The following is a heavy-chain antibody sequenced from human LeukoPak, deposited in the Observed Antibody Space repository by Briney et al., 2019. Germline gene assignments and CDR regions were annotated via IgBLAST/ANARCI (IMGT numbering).Heavy chain of an antibody. CDR1: EFTFSSYS. Sequence: GGSLRLSCAASEFTFSSYSMNWVRQAPGKGLQWVSYITGSGSGIHYADSVKGRFTISRDNAKNTLYLQMNSLRAEDTALYYCARVFSPAAGYQYFQKWGQGTLVTVSS. J-gene: IGHJ1*01. CDR2: ITGSGSGI. D-gene: IGHD6-13*01. CDR3: ARVFSPAAGYQYFQK. V-gene: IGHV3-48*01.